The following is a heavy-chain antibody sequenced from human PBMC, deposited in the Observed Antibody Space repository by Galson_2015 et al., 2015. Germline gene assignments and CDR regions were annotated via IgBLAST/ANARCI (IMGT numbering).Heavy chain of an antibody. CDR2: INQDGSEK. CDR3: ARGVYHFDQ. V-gene: IGHV3-7*02. J-gene: IGHJ5*02. CDR1: GFTFSTYW. Sequence: SLRLSCAASGFTFSTYWMSWVRQAPGKGLEWVANINQDGSEKHYVDSVKGRSTISRDNAKNSLYLQMSSLSADDTAVYYCARGVYHFDQWGQGTLVTVSS. D-gene: IGHD1-26*01.